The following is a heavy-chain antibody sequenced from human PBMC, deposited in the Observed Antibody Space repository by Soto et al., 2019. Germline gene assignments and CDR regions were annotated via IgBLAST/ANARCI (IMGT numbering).Heavy chain of an antibody. J-gene: IGHJ4*02. CDR1: VYTFTSYA. D-gene: IGHD3-10*01. CDR3: ARADYYYLDY. CDR2: INDGNGNT. V-gene: IGHV1-3*01. Sequence: QVQLVQSGAEVKKPGDSVKVSCTASVYTFTSYAMPWVRQAPGQRLEWRGWINDGNGNTKYSQKFQVRVTISRDTSASTAYMELSSLRSEDTAVYYCARADYYYLDYWGQGTLFTVSS.